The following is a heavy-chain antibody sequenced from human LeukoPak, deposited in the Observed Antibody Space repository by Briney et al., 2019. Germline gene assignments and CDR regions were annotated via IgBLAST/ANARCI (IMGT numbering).Heavy chain of an antibody. Sequence: SETLSLTCAVYGGSFSGYYWSWIRQPPGKGLEWIGEINHSGSTNYNPSLKSRVTISVDTSKNQFSLKLSSVTAADTAVYYCARGKIAAAGPRGLTARRYYFDYWGQGTLVTVSS. CDR1: GGSFSGYY. V-gene: IGHV4-34*01. CDR3: ARGKIAAAGPRGLTARRYYFDY. J-gene: IGHJ4*02. D-gene: IGHD6-13*01. CDR2: INHSGST.